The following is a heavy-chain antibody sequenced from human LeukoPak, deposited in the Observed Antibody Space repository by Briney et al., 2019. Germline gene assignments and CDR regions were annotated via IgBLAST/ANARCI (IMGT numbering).Heavy chain of an antibody. J-gene: IGHJ4*02. CDR3: AKDTYSSS. D-gene: IGHD6-13*01. Sequence: GRSLRLSCAASGFTFDDYAMHWVRQAPGKGLEWVSGISWNSGSIGYADSVKGRFTISRDNAKNSLYLQMNSLRAVDTALYYCAKDTYSSSWGQGTLVTVSS. V-gene: IGHV3-9*01. CDR1: GFTFDDYA. CDR2: ISWNSGSI.